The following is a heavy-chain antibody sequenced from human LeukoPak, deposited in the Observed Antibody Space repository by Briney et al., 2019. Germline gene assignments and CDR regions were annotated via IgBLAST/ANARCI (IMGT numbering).Heavy chain of an antibody. CDR2: IIPIFGTA. J-gene: IGHJ4*02. CDR3: ARDTVSSGWYESGSFDY. V-gene: IGHV1-69*13. Sequence: SVKVSCKASGGTFSSYAISWVRQAPGQGLEWMGGIIPIFGTANYAQKFQGRVTITADESTSTAYMELSSLRSEDTAVYYCARDTVSSGWYESGSFDYWGQGTLVTVSS. D-gene: IGHD6-19*01. CDR1: GGTFSSYA.